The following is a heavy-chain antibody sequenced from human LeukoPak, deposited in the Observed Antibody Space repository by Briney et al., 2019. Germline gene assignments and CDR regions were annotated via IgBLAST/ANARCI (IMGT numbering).Heavy chain of an antibody. CDR1: GYTFTSYY. J-gene: IGHJ5*02. V-gene: IGHV1-46*01. D-gene: IGHD3-10*01. CDR2: INPSGGST. Sequence: ASVKVSCKASGYTFTSYYMHWVRQAPGQGLEWMGIINPSGGSTSYAQKFQGRVTMTRDTSTSTVYMELSSLRSEDTAVYYCARDQGTMVRGVIRRWFDPWSQGTLVTVSS. CDR3: ARDQGTMVRGVIRRWFDP.